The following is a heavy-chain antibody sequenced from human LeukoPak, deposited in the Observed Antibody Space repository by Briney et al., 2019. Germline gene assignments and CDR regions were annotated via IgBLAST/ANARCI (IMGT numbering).Heavy chain of an antibody. CDR1: RYTFTADY. J-gene: IGHJ4*02. V-gene: IGHV1-2*02. Sequence: ASVTVSFKASRYTFTADYMHWVRQAPGQGLESVGWIDPNSGSTKYAQQFQGRVTMTRDTSITTAYMELSRLISDDTAVYYCARGPNHYGSGRDFFDDWGQGTPVTVSS. CDR3: ARGPNHYGSGRDFFDD. CDR2: IDPNSGST. D-gene: IGHD3-10*01.